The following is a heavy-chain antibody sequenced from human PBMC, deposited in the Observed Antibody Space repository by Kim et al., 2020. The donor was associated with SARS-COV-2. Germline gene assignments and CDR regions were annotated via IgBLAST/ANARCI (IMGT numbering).Heavy chain of an antibody. CDR3: AKDLPAVAGGYYYYYGMDV. CDR2: ISYDGSNK. CDR1: GFTFSSYG. D-gene: IGHD6-19*01. Sequence: GGSLRLSCAASGFTFSSYGMHWVRQAPGKGLEWVAVISYDGSNKYYADSVKGRFTISRDNSKNTLYLQMNSLRAEDTAVYYCAKDLPAVAGGYYYYYGMDVWGQGTMVTVSS. V-gene: IGHV3-30*18. J-gene: IGHJ6*02.